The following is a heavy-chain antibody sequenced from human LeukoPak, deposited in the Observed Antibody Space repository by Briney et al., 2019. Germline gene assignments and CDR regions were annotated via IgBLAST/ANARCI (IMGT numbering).Heavy chain of an antibody. CDR2: IYYTENT. Sequence: PSETLSLTCTVSGGSISSYYWSWIRQPPGKGLEWIGYIYYTENTNYNPPLKSRVTISVDTSKNQFSLNLTSVTAADTAVYYCAGGNFYDSRGHPYHFHYWGQGTLVTVPS. V-gene: IGHV4-59*01. J-gene: IGHJ4*02. D-gene: IGHD3-22*01. CDR1: GGSISSYY. CDR3: AGGNFYDSRGHPYHFHY.